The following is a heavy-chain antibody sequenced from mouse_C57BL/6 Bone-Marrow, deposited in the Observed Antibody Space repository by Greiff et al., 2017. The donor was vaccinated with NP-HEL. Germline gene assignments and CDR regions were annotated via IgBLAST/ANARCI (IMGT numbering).Heavy chain of an antibody. CDR3: ARQRGRNDYPAWFAY. CDR2: INPNNGGT. V-gene: IGHV1-18*01. Sequence: EVQLQQSGPELVKPGASVKIPCKASGYTFTDYNMDWVKQSHGKSLEWIGDINPNNGGTIYNQKFKGKATLTVDKSSSTAYMELRSLTSEDTAVYYCARQRGRNDYPAWFAYWGQGTLVTVSA. CDR1: GYTFTDYN. D-gene: IGHD2-4*01. J-gene: IGHJ3*01.